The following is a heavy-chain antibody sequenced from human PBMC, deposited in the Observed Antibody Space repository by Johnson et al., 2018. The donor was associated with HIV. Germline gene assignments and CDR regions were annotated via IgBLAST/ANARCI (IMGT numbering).Heavy chain of an antibody. J-gene: IGHJ3*02. Sequence: VQLVESGGGVVQPGRSLRLSCAASGFTFSSYAMHWVRQAPVKGLEWVAVISYDGSNKYYADSVKGRFTISRDNSKNKLYLQMNSLRAEDTAVYYCAKSNSLGGAGYQPHDAFDIWGQGTMVTVSS. V-gene: IGHV3-30-3*02. D-gene: IGHD3-9*01. CDR3: AKSNSLGGAGYQPHDAFDI. CDR2: ISYDGSNK. CDR1: GFTFSSYA.